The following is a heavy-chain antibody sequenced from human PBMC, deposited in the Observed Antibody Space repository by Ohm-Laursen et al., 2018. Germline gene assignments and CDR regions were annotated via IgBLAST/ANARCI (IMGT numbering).Heavy chain of an antibody. CDR3: ARGFSGWWGRIDY. CDR1: GGSISSGGYY. J-gene: IGHJ4*02. CDR2: INHSGST. Sequence: GTLSLTCAVSGGSISSGGYYWSWIRQPPGKGLEWIGEINHSGSTNYNPSLKSRVTISVDTSKNQFSLKLSSVTAADTAVYYCARGFSGWWGRIDYWGQGILVTVSS. V-gene: IGHV4-34*01. D-gene: IGHD6-19*01.